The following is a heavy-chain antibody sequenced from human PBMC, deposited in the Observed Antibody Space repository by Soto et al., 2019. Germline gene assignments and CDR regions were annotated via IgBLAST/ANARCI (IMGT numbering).Heavy chain of an antibody. J-gene: IGHJ3*02. Sequence: ASVKVSCKASGYTFTSYAMHWVRQAPGQRLEWMGCINVGNGNTKYSQKFQGRVTITRDTSTSTVYMELSSLRSEDTAVYYCAREGYTRGAFDIWGQGTMVTVS. CDR1: GYTFTSYA. D-gene: IGHD6-13*01. CDR3: AREGYTRGAFDI. V-gene: IGHV1-3*01. CDR2: INVGNGNT.